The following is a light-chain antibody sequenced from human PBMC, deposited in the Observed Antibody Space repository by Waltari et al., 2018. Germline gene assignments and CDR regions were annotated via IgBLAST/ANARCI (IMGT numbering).Light chain of an antibody. CDR1: QSVSSSY. Sequence: EIVLTQSPGTLSLSPGARATLSCRASQSVSSSYLAWYQKKPGQAPRLLIYGASSRATCIPDRFSGSGSGTDFTLTISRLEPEDFAVYYCQQYGSSPPWTFGQGTKVEIK. CDR3: QQYGSSPPWT. J-gene: IGKJ1*01. V-gene: IGKV3-20*01. CDR2: GAS.